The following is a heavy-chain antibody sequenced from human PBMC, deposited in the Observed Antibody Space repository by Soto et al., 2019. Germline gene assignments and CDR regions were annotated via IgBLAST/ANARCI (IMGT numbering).Heavy chain of an antibody. D-gene: IGHD6-19*01. CDR2: ISGSGGST. J-gene: IGHJ4*02. CDR1: GFTFSSYA. CDR3: AKDSPGYSSVGGNFDY. V-gene: IGHV3-23*01. Sequence: GGSLRLSCAASGFTFSSYAMSWVRQAPGKGLEWVSAISGSGGSTYYADSVKGRFTISRDNSKNTLYLQMNSLRAEDTAVYYCAKDSPGYSSVGGNFDYWGQGTLVTVSS.